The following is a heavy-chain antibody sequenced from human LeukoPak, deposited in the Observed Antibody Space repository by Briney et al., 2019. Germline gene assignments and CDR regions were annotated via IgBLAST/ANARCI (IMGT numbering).Heavy chain of an antibody. CDR1: GFTFTTSD. V-gene: IGHV3-21*01. Sequence: PGGSLRLSCAGSGFTFTTSDMNWVRQAPGKGLEWVSSISTSSSYIYYAESVKGRFIISRDNTKNSLFLQMNSLRAEDTAVYYCARGPPSSWSLFGLDYFDYWGQGTLVTVSS. D-gene: IGHD6-13*01. CDR3: ARGPPSSWSLFGLDYFDY. J-gene: IGHJ4*02. CDR2: ISTSSSYI.